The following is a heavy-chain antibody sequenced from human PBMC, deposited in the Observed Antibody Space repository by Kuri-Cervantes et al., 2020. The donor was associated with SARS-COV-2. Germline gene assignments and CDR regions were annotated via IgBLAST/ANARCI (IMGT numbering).Heavy chain of an antibody. D-gene: IGHD3-3*01. CDR2: ISSSGSTI. J-gene: IGHJ6*04. CDR1: GFTFSSYE. CDR3: ARGTRGITIFGVVLDV. Sequence: GGPLRPPCAAPGFTFSSYEMNWVRQAPGKGLEWVSYISSSGSTIYHADSVKGRFNISRDNAKNSLYLQMNSLRPEDTAVYYCARGTRGITIFGVVLDVWGKGTTVTVSS. V-gene: IGHV3-48*03.